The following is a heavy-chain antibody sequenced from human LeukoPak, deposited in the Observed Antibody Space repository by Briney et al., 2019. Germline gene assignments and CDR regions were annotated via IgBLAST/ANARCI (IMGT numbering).Heavy chain of an antibody. V-gene: IGHV3-66*01. J-gene: IGHJ1*01. D-gene: IGHD2-21*02. Sequence: GGSLRLSCAASGFTVSSNYMSWVRQAPGKGLEWVSVIYSGGSTYYADSVKGRFTISRDNSKNTLYLQMNSLRAEDTAAYYCARADAYCGGDCYSGYFQHWGQGTLVTVSS. CDR2: IYSGGST. CDR1: GFTVSSNY. CDR3: ARADAYCGGDCYSGYFQH.